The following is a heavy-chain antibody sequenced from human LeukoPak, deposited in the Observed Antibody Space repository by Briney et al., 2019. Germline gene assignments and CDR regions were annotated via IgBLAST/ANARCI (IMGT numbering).Heavy chain of an antibody. D-gene: IGHD3-3*01. CDR1: GYTFTSYY. J-gene: IGHJ5*02. V-gene: IGHV1-46*01. CDR2: INPSGGST. CDR3: ARDMGLTYYDFWSGYNWFDP. Sequence: EASVKVSCKASGYTFTSYYMHWVRQAPGQGLEWMGIINPSGGSTSYAQKFQGRVTMTRDTSTSTVYMELSSLRSEDTAVYCCARDMGLTYYDFWSGYNWFDPWGQGTLVTVSS.